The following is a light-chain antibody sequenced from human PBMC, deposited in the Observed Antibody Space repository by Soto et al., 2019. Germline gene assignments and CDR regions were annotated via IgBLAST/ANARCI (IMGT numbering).Light chain of an antibody. CDR3: SSYTSSSTVI. CDR1: SSDVGGYNH. J-gene: IGLJ2*01. Sequence: QSALTQPASVSGSPGQSITISCTGTSSDVGGYNHVSWYQQHPGKVPKLMIYDVSNRPSGVSNRFSGSKSGNTASLTISGLQSEDEADYYCSSYTSSSTVIFGGGTKLTAL. V-gene: IGLV2-14*01. CDR2: DVS.